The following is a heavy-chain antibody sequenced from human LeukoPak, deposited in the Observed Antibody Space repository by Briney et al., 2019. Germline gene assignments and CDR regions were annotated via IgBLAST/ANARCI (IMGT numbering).Heavy chain of an antibody. Sequence: PSETLSLTCTVSGGSISGYYWSWIRQPPGKGLEWIGYIYYSGSTNYNPSLKSRVTISLDTSKSQFSLKLSSVTAADTAVYCCARAGDALYYYYYYMDVWGKGTTVTISS. V-gene: IGHV4-59*01. J-gene: IGHJ6*03. CDR2: IYYSGST. CDR1: GGSISGYY. D-gene: IGHD2-21*01. CDR3: ARAGDALYYYYYYMDV.